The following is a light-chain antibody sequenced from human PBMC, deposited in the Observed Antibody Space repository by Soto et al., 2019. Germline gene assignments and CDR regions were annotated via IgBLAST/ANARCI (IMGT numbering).Light chain of an antibody. CDR1: QSVSNNY. CDR2: GAS. Sequence: ETGVNLTPGNLRLAPRERTPLSWRASQSVSNNYLAWYQQKPGQAPRLLIYGASNRATGIPDRFSGSGSGTDFTLTISRLEPEDFASYYCQKLDTYPLSFGQGTRLEIK. V-gene: IGKV3-20*01. CDR3: QKLDTYPLS. J-gene: IGKJ5*01.